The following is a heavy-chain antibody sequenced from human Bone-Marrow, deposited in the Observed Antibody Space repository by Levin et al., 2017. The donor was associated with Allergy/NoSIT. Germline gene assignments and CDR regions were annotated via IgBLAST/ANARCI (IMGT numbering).Heavy chain of an antibody. V-gene: IGHV1-2*02. CDR1: GYNFADYF. Sequence: GESLKISCKASGYNFADYFLHWVRQAPGQGPEWMGWIDPNTNGPNYAQKFWGRVTLTTDTSISTAYMEMRRLTSDDTALYYCARASTQGLGFAGWMDPWGQGTLVTVSS. CDR2: IDPNTNGP. D-gene: IGHD3-10*01. CDR3: ARASTQGLGFAGWMDP. J-gene: IGHJ5*02.